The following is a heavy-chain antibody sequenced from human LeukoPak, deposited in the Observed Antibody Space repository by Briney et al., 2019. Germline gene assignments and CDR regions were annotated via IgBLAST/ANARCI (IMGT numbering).Heavy chain of an antibody. CDR3: ARLGLPDY. Sequence: GGSLRLSCAASGFTFSSYWMSWVRQAPGKGLDWVAKIKQDGSQKYYVDSVKGRFTISRGNAENSLYLQMNSLRVEDTAVYYCARLGLPDYWGQGTLVTVSS. J-gene: IGHJ4*02. CDR2: IKQDGSQK. CDR1: GFTFSSYW. V-gene: IGHV3-7*03.